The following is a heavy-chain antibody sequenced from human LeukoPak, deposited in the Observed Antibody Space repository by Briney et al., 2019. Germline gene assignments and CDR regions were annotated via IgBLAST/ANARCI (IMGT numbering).Heavy chain of an antibody. Sequence: ASVKVSCKVSGYTLTELSMHWVRQAPGKGLEWMGGFDPEDGETIYAQKFQGRVTMTEDTSTDTAYMELSSLRSEDTAMYYCATIAQYYYDSSGYYPGAFDIWGQGTMVTVSS. CDR1: GYTLTELS. D-gene: IGHD3-22*01. V-gene: IGHV1-24*01. CDR3: ATIAQYYYDSSGYYPGAFDI. J-gene: IGHJ3*02. CDR2: FDPEDGET.